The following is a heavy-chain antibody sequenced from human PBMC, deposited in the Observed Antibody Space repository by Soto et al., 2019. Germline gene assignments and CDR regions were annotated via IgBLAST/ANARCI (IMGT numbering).Heavy chain of an antibody. V-gene: IGHV3-30-3*01. Sequence: PGVSLRLSCAASGFTFSSYAMHWVRQAPGKGLEWVAVISYDGSNKYYADSVKGRFTISRDNSKNTLYLQMNSLRAEDTAVYYCARAGTIFGVVPYFDYWGQGTLVTVSS. CDR1: GFTFSSYA. CDR3: ARAGTIFGVVPYFDY. D-gene: IGHD3-3*01. J-gene: IGHJ4*02. CDR2: ISYDGSNK.